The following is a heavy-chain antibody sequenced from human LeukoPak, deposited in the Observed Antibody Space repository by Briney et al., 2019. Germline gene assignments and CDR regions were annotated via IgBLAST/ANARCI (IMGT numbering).Heavy chain of an antibody. CDR1: GFTFSSYA. V-gene: IGHV3-23*01. J-gene: IGHJ4*02. Sequence: GGSLRLSCAASGFTFSSYAMSWVRQAPGKGLEWVSVISGSGGSTYYRDSVKGRFTISRDNSKNTLYLQMNSLRAEDTAVYYCAKLRHYGDSSNWGQGTLVTVSS. D-gene: IGHD4-17*01. CDR2: ISGSGGST. CDR3: AKLRHYGDSSN.